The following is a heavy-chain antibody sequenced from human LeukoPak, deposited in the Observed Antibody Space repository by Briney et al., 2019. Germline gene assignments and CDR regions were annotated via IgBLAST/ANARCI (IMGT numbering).Heavy chain of an antibody. D-gene: IGHD5-18*01. CDR1: GGSISSSSYY. Sequence: PSETLSLTCTVSGGSISSSSYYWGWIRQPPGKGLEWIGSIYYSGSTYYNPSLKSRVTISVDMSKNQFSLKLSSVTAADTAVYYCATRRLIYSYGYFLDLPTPYDNWFDPWGQGTLVTVSS. J-gene: IGHJ5*02. V-gene: IGHV4-39*01. CDR2: IYYSGST. CDR3: ATRRLIYSYGYFLDLPTPYDNWFDP.